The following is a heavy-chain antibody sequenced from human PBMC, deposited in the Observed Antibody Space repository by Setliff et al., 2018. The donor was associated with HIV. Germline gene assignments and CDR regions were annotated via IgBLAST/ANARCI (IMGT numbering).Heavy chain of an antibody. CDR2: ISASATYI. CDR3: ARDNGRYFDRGWFDP. CDR1: GFTFSTYW. D-gene: IGHD3-9*01. Sequence: GGSLRLSCAASGFTFSTYWMHWVRQAPGKGLAWVSSISASATYIYYADSVKGRFTISRDNAENSLYLQMNSLRAEDTAVYYCARDNGRYFDRGWFDPWGQGALVTVSS. J-gene: IGHJ5*02. V-gene: IGHV3-21*01.